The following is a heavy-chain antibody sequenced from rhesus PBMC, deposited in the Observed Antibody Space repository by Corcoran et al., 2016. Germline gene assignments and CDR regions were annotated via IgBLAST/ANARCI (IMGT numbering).Heavy chain of an antibody. J-gene: IGHJ1*01. Sequence: QVQLQESCPDLVKTSATLSLTCAFSRRSLQRSPWWSWSRPPPRQMLEWIVNHGGSSGSTYYNPSLKSRVTISKDTSKNQFSLKLSSVTAADTAVYYCAKDGAAAAQKVEYFEFWGQGALVTVSS. V-gene: IGHV4S19*01. D-gene: IGHD6-31*01. CDR2: HGGSSGST. CDR1: RRSLQRSPW. CDR3: AKDGAAAAQKVEYFEF.